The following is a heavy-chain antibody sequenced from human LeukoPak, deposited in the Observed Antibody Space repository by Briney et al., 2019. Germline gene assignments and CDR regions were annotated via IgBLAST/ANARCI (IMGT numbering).Heavy chain of an antibody. CDR3: ARGRPTHCGGDCYHNWFDP. Sequence: SETLSLTCAVYGGSFSGYYWSWIRQPPGKGLEWIGEINHSGSTNYNPSLKSRVTISVDTSKNQFSLKLSSVTAADTAVYYCARGRPTHCGGDCYHNWFDPWGQGTLVTVSS. V-gene: IGHV4-34*01. D-gene: IGHD2-21*02. J-gene: IGHJ5*02. CDR2: INHSGST. CDR1: GGSFSGYY.